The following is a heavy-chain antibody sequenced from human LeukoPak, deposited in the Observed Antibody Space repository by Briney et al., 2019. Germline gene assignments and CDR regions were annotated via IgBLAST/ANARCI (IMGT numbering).Heavy chain of an antibody. CDR2: TYYGPKWYN. D-gene: IGHD1-1*01. Sequence: SQTLSLTCVISGDSVSSNSAAWNWIRQSPSRGLEWLGRTYYGPKWYNDYGVSVKSRITINADTSKNQFSLQLNSVTPEDTAVYYCARGKWNHYGMDVWGQGTTVTVSS. J-gene: IGHJ6*02. V-gene: IGHV6-1*01. CDR3: ARGKWNHYGMDV. CDR1: GDSVSSNSAA.